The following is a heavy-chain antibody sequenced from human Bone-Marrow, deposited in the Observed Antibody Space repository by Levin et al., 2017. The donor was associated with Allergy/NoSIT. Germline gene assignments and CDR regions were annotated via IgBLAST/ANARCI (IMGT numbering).Heavy chain of an antibody. CDR1: GGSFSGYY. V-gene: IGHV4-34*01. Sequence: SSETLSLTCAVYGGSFSGYYWSWIRQPPGKGLEWIGEINHSGSTNYNPSLKSRVTISVDTSKNQFSLKLSSVTAADTAVYYCARGHRGDYDILTGYYLTFDYWGQGTLVTVSS. CDR2: INHSGST. D-gene: IGHD3-9*01. CDR3: ARGHRGDYDILTGYYLTFDY. J-gene: IGHJ4*02.